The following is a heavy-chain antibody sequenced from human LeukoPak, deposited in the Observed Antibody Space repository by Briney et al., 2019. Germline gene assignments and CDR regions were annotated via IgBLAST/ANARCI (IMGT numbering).Heavy chain of an antibody. CDR3: ARDLLPDRSNGVCPIIDL. CDR2: ISYSGNT. Sequence: SGTLSLTCTVSGGSISSHYWSWIRRPPGKGLEWIGHISYSGNTKYNPSIRSRVTISLGSSKRQFSLILRSVTAADTAEYFCARDLLPDRSNGVCPIIDLWGKGTTVTVSS. V-gene: IGHV4-59*11. CDR1: GGSISSHY. D-gene: IGHD2-8*01. J-gene: IGHJ6*04.